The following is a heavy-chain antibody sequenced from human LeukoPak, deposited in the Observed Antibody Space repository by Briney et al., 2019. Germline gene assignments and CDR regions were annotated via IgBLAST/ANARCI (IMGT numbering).Heavy chain of an antibody. J-gene: IGHJ4*02. CDR1: GYTLTELS. CDR3: ATEGMNYDYVWGSYHPLRY. Sequence: ASVKVSCKVSGYTLTELSMHWVRQAPGKGLEWMGGFDPEDGETIYAQKFQGRVTMTEDTSTDTAYMELSSLRPEDTAVYYCATEGMNYDYVWGSYHPLRYWGQGTLVTVSS. CDR2: FDPEDGET. D-gene: IGHD3-16*01. V-gene: IGHV1-24*01.